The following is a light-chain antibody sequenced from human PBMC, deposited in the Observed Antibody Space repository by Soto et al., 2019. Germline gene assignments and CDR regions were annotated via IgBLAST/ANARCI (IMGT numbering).Light chain of an antibody. Sequence: QSALTQPASVSGSPGQSITISCTGTSSDIGDYAYVSWYQHLPGKAPKLLIFDVTHRPSGVSDRFSGSKSGNTASLTISGVRPEDEAEYYCCSYTDIALDVVFGGGTKLTVL. CDR1: SSDIGDYAY. J-gene: IGLJ2*01. CDR3: CSYTDIALDVV. CDR2: DVT. V-gene: IGLV2-14*01.